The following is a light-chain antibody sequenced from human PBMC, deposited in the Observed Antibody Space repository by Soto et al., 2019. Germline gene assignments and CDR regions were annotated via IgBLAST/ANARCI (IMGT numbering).Light chain of an antibody. CDR3: QQSYSTPLT. CDR1: QSISSY. CDR2: AAS. J-gene: IGKJ5*01. Sequence: DIQMTQSPSSLSASVGDRVTITCRASQSISSYLNWYQQKPGKAPKLLIYAASSLQSGVPSKFSGGGSGTDVTLTISSLQPEDFATYYCQQSYSTPLTVGQGTRLEIK. V-gene: IGKV1-39*01.